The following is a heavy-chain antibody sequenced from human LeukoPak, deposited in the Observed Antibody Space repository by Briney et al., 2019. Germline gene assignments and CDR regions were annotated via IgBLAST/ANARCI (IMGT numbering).Heavy chain of an antibody. J-gene: IGHJ4*02. CDR3: ARSFPSVATFDY. Sequence: SETLSLTCTVSGGSVSSSSYYWGWLRQPPGKGLEWIGSIYYSGSTYYNPSLKSRVTISVDTSKNQFSLKLSSVTAADTAVYYCARSFPSVATFDYWGQGTLVTVSS. CDR2: IYYSGST. D-gene: IGHD5-12*01. V-gene: IGHV4-39*01. CDR1: GGSVSSSSYY.